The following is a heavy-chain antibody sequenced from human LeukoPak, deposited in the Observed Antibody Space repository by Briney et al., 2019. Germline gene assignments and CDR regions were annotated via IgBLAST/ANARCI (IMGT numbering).Heavy chain of an antibody. CDR1: GGSFSITAYY. CDR2: IYYSGSS. D-gene: IGHD2/OR15-2a*01. J-gene: IGHJ4*02. CDR3: ARGSHTLEY. Sequence: SETLSLTCTVSGGSFSITAYYWGWIRQPPGKGLEWIGSIYYSGSSYYNPSLKSRVTTSVGTSKNQISLKLSSVTAADTAIYYCARGSHTLEYWGQGTLVTVSS. V-gene: IGHV4-39*01.